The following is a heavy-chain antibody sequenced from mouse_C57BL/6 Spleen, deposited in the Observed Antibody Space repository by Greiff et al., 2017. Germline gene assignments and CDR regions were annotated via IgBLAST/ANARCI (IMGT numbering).Heavy chain of an antibody. CDR2: ISSGGSYT. D-gene: IGHD2-4*01. CDR1: GFTFSSYG. V-gene: IGHV5-6*01. J-gene: IGHJ3*01. CDR3: ASHYYDYGTWFAY. Sequence: EVQLVESGGDLVKPGGSLKLSCAASGFTFSSYGMSWVRQTPDKRLEWVATISSGGSYTYYPDSVKGRFTISRDNVKNTLYLQMSSLESEDTSMYYCASHYYDYGTWFAYWGQGTLVTVSA.